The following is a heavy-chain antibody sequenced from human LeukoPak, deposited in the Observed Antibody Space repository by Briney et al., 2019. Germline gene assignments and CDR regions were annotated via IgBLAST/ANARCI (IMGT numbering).Heavy chain of an antibody. D-gene: IGHD3-10*01. CDR1: GGSTSSYY. Sequence: SETLSLTCTVSGGSTSSYYWSWIRQPPGKGLEWIGYIYYSGSTNYNPSLKSRVTISVDTSKNQFSLKLSSVTAADTAVYYCARDLGAMVRGVRYFDYWGQGTLVTVSS. CDR2: IYYSGST. CDR3: ARDLGAMVRGVRYFDY. J-gene: IGHJ4*02. V-gene: IGHV4-59*01.